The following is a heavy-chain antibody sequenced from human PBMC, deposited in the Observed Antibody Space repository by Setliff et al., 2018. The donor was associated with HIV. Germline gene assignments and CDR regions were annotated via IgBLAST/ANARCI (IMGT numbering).Heavy chain of an antibody. CDR2: ISGSGGST. CDR3: TTDPGWAVTTYYYGMDV. D-gene: IGHD4-17*01. CDR1: GFTFSSYA. J-gene: IGHJ6*02. V-gene: IGHV3-23*01. Sequence: GGSLRLSCAASGFTFSSYAMSWVRQAPGKGLEWVSAISGSGGSTYYADSVKGRFTISRDNSKNSLYLQMNSLKTEDTAVYYCTTDPGWAVTTYYYGMDVWGQGTTVTVSS.